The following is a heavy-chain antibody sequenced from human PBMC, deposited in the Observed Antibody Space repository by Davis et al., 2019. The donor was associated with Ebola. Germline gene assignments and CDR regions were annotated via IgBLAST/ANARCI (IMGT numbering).Heavy chain of an antibody. D-gene: IGHD5-12*01. CDR1: GGSISSHY. Sequence: PSETLSLTCTVSGGSISSHYWSWIRQPPGKGLEWMGYIYFSGSTNSNPSLKSRVTISVDTSKNQVSLKLNSVTAADTAVYYCARGYSGYDLHYDYWGQGILVTVSS. CDR2: IYFSGST. J-gene: IGHJ4*02. CDR3: ARGYSGYDLHYDY. V-gene: IGHV4-59*11.